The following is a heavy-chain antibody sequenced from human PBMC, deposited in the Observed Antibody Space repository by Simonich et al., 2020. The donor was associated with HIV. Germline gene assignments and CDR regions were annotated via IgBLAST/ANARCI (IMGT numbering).Heavy chain of an antibody. CDR1: GGTFSSYA. J-gene: IGHJ4*02. D-gene: IGHD4-17*01. Sequence: QVQLVQSGAEVKKPGSSVKVSCKASGGTFSSYAVSWVRQAPGQGLEWMGGIIPLVGPANYAQRFRGRVTITADESTSTAYMELSSLRSEDTAFYYCATGRGTMVTPDYWGQGTLVTVSS. CDR3: ATGRGTMVTPDY. CDR2: IIPLVGPA. V-gene: IGHV1-69*13.